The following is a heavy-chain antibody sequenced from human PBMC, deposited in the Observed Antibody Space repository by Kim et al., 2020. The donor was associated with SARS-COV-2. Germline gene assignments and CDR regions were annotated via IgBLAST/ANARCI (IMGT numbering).Heavy chain of an antibody. J-gene: IGHJ4*02. CDR3: ANTPLIPYSNYVRPHFDY. Sequence: SETLSLTCAVYGGSFSGYYWSWIRQPPGKGLEWIGEINHSGSTNYNPSLKSRVTISVDTSKNQFSLKLSSVTAADTAVYYCANTPLIPYSNYVRPHFDYWGQGTLVTVSS. CDR1: GGSFSGYY. CDR2: INHSGST. V-gene: IGHV4-34*01. D-gene: IGHD4-4*01.